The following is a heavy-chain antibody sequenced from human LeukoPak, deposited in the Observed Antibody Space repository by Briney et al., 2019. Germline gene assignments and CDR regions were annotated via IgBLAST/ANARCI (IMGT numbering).Heavy chain of an antibody. Sequence: SETLSLTCAVSGYSISSGYYWGWIRPPPGKGLEWIGSIYHSGSTYYNPSLKSRVTISVDTSKNQFSLKLSSVTAADTAVYYCARHRVGSGDTYYDFWSGYSGFDPWGQGTLVTVSS. CDR3: ARHRVGSGDTYYDFWSGYSGFDP. CDR1: GYSISSGYY. D-gene: IGHD3-3*01. J-gene: IGHJ5*02. CDR2: IYHSGST. V-gene: IGHV4-38-2*01.